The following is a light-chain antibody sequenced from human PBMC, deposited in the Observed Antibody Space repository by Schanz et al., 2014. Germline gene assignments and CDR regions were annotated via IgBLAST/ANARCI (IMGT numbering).Light chain of an antibody. V-gene: IGLV1-40*01. CDR1: RSNIGAAYD. Sequence: QSVLTQPPSVSGAPGQRVTISCTGTRSNIGAAYDVHWYQQFPGEAPKLLIYGTTNRPSGVPDRFSGSKSGTSASLAITGLQAEDEADYYCSSYRVNTLGVFGGGTKLTVL. J-gene: IGLJ3*02. CDR3: SSYRVNTLGV. CDR2: GTT.